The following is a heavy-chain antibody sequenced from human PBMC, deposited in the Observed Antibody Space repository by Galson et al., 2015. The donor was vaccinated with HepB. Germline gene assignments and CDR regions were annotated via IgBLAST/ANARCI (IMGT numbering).Heavy chain of an antibody. CDR1: GYTFTSYD. D-gene: IGHD2-15*01. J-gene: IGHJ4*02. Sequence: SVKVSCKASGYTFTSYDINWVRQATGQGLEWMGWMNPNSGNTGYAQKFQGRVTMTEDTSTDTAYMELSSLRSEDTAVYYCATDLWGGSVWGQGTLVTVSS. CDR3: ATDLWGGSV. V-gene: IGHV1-8*01. CDR2: MNPNSGNT.